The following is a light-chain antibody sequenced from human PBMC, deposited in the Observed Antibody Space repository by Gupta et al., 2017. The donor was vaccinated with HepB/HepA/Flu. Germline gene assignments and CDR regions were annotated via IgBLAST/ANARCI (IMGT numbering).Light chain of an antibody. J-gene: IGLJ2*01. CDR3: CSYAGSSRGV. Sequence: QSALTQPASVSGSPGQSITISCTGTSSDVGSYNLVSWYQQYPGKAPKLMIYEVTKRPSGVSNRFSGSKSGNTASLTISGLQAEDEADYYCCSYAGSSRGVFGGGTKLTVL. V-gene: IGLV2-23*02. CDR2: EVT. CDR1: SSDVGSYNL.